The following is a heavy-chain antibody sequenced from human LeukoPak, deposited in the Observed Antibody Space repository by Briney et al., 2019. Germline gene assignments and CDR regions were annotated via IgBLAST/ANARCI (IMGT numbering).Heavy chain of an antibody. V-gene: IGHV4-34*01. CDR1: GGSFRTYY. CDR3: ASNPHRDGPLNC. CDR2: INHSGTI. D-gene: IGHD5-24*01. J-gene: IGHJ4*02. Sequence: SETLSLTCAVYGGSFRTYYWSWIRQPPGRGLEWIGEINHSGTINYNPSLESRVTMSIDTSKNQLSLKLRSVTAADTAVYYCASNPHRDGPLNCWGQGTLVTVSS.